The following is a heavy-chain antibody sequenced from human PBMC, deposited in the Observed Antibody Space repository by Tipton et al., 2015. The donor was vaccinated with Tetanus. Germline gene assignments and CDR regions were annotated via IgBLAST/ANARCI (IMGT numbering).Heavy chain of an antibody. D-gene: IGHD5-24*01. CDR3: ARRARQFPASIDY. J-gene: IGHJ4*02. V-gene: IGHV3-9*01. CDR2: ISWNSGSI. Sequence: SLRLSCAASGFTFDDYAMHWVRQAPGKGLEWVSGISWNSGSIGYADSVKGRFTISRDNAKNSLYLQMNNLRVEDTAVYYCARRARQFPASIDYWGQGTLVTVSS. CDR1: GFTFDDYA.